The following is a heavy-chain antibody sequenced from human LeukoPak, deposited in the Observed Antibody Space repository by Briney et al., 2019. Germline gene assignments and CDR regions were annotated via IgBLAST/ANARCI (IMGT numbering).Heavy chain of an antibody. J-gene: IGHJ5*02. CDR1: GFTFSSYW. CDR3: ARAKLWFGEVNWFDP. D-gene: IGHD3-10*01. Sequence: PTGGSLRLSCAASGFTFSSYWMSWVRQAPGKGLEWVANIKQDGSEKYYVDSVKGRFTISRDNAKNSLYLQMNSLRAEDTAVYYCARAKLWFGEVNWFDPWGQGILVTVSS. V-gene: IGHV3-7*01. CDR2: IKQDGSEK.